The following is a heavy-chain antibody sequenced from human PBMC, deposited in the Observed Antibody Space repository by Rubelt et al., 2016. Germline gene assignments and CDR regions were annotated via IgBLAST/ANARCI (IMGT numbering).Heavy chain of an antibody. CDR1: GFSLSTSGVG. CDR2: IYWDDDK. CDR3: AHRGYAQNWFDP. V-gene: IGHV2-5*02. Sequence: QITLKESGPTLVKPTQTLTLTCTFSGFSLSTSGVGVGWIRQPPGKALEWLALIYWDDDKRYSPSLKSSLTITKDTSKNQVVLTMTNMDPVETATYYCAHRGYAQNWFDPWGQGTLVTVSS. J-gene: IGHJ5*02. D-gene: IGHD5-12*01.